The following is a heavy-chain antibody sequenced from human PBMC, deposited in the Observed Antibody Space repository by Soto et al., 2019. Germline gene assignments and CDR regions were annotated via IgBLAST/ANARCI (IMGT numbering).Heavy chain of an antibody. Sequence: PSETLSLTCTVSGGYMSSEGYYGSWIRQHPGKGLEWIGYIYYSGLTDYNPSLKSRLTISVDKSKNEFYLKMRSVTAADTAVYYCAYLRGFTGSPVDWGQGTLVTVSS. CDR1: GGYMSSEGYY. CDR2: IYYSGLT. V-gene: IGHV4-31*03. J-gene: IGHJ4*02. CDR3: AYLRGFTGSPVD. D-gene: IGHD3-16*01.